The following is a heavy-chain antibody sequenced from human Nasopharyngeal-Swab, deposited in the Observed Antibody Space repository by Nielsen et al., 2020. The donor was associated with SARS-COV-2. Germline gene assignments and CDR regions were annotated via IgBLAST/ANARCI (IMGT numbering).Heavy chain of an antibody. CDR3: ARWAGDSSGYYSDY. J-gene: IGHJ4*02. CDR2: ISHDGSYK. V-gene: IGHV3-30*03. CDR1: AFIFSCFG. D-gene: IGHD3-22*01. Sequence: GESLKISCAVPAFIFSCFGMHWVRQAPGKGLEWVAVISHDGSYKDYADSVKGRFTISRDDSKSTLYLQMNSLRTEDTAVYYCARWAGDSSGYYSDYWGQGTLVTVSS.